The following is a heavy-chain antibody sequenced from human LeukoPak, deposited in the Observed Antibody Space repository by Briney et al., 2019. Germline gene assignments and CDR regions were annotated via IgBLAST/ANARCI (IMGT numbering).Heavy chain of an antibody. CDR2: LSGSGITT. CDR1: GFTFSNSA. CDR3: AKGIYSSGWSYFDY. D-gene: IGHD6-19*01. V-gene: IGHV3-23*01. Sequence: GGSLRLSCAASGFTFSNSAMSWVRQAPGKGLEWVSTLSGSGITTYYADSVKGRFTISRDNSKNTLYLQMNSLRAEDTAVYYCAKGIYSSGWSYFDYWGHGTPVTVSS. J-gene: IGHJ4*01.